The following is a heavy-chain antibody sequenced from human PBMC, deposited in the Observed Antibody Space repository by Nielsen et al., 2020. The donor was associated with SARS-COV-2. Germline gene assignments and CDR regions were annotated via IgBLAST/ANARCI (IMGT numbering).Heavy chain of an antibody. CDR2: LSHDGDDE. CDR3: ARDLWNQLINAALTFDS. V-gene: IGHV3-30*03. Sequence: GESLKISCEASGITYINYGMNWVRQAPGKGLEWVAVLSHDGDDEYYTDSVKGRFTISRDNSKNTLYLQMRSLRPEDTAVYYCARDLWNQLINAALTFDSGGQGTLVSVSS. CDR1: GITYINYG. D-gene: IGHD1-14*01. J-gene: IGHJ4*02.